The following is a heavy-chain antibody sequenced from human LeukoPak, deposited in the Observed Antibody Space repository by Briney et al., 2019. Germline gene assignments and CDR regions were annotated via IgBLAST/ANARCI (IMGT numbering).Heavy chain of an antibody. J-gene: IGHJ4*02. D-gene: IGHD7-27*01. Sequence: PGGSLRLSCAASGFTFSSYGMHWVRQAPGKGLEWVAVISYDGSNKYYADSVKGRFTISRDNSKNTLYLQMNSLRAEDTAVYYCARDLTGDTGFDYWGQGTLVTVSS. CDR1: GFTFSSYG. CDR3: ARDLTGDTGFDY. CDR2: ISYDGSNK. V-gene: IGHV3-30*03.